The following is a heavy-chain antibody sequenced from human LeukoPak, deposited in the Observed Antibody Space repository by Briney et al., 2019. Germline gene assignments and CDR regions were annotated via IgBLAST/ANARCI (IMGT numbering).Heavy chain of an antibody. Sequence: SETLSLTCAVSGYSISSGYYWGWIRPPPGKGLEWIGSIYHSGSTYYNPSLKSRVTISVDTSKNQFSLKLSSVTAADTAVYYCAGSMIVVVTHAFDIWGQGTMVTVSS. CDR1: GYSISSGYY. CDR3: AGSMIVVVTHAFDI. J-gene: IGHJ3*02. V-gene: IGHV4-38-2*01. CDR2: IYHSGST. D-gene: IGHD3-22*01.